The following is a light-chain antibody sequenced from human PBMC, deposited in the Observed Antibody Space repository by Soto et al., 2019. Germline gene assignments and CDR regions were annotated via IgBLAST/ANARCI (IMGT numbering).Light chain of an antibody. CDR3: SSYAGSNNLV. CDR2: DVT. J-gene: IGLJ2*01. Sequence: QSALTQPRSVSGSPGQSVTISCTGTSSDVGGYDYVSWFQHHPGKVPKLMIYDVTKRPSGVPDRFSASKSGNTASLTISGLQAEDEAYYYCSSYAGSNNLVFGGGTKLTVL. CDR1: SSDVGGYDY. V-gene: IGLV2-11*01.